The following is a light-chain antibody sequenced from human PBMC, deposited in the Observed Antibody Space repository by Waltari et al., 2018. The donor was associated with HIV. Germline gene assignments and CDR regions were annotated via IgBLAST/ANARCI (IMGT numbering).Light chain of an antibody. CDR2: DAS. CDR3: QQYDNPLIT. J-gene: IGKJ5*01. Sequence: DIQMTQSPSSLSASVGDRVTITCQASQDISNCLNWYQQKPGKAPKLLIYDASNLHTGVPSRFSGSGSGTDFTFTISSLQPEDIATYYCQQYDNPLITFGQGTRPEI. V-gene: IGKV1-33*01. CDR1: QDISNC.